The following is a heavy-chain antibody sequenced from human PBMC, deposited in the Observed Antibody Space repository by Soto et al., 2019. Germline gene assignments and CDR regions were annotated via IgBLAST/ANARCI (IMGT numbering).Heavy chain of an antibody. CDR3: AARDYDILTGYYFPFDY. CDR2: ISGSGGST. V-gene: IGHV3-23*01. D-gene: IGHD3-9*01. Sequence: PGGSLRLSCAASGFTFSSYAMSWVRQAPGKGLEWVSAISGSGGSTHYADSVKGRFTISRDNSKNTLYLQMNSLRAEDTAVYYCAARDYDILTGYYFPFDYWGQGTLVTVSS. J-gene: IGHJ4*02. CDR1: GFTFSSYA.